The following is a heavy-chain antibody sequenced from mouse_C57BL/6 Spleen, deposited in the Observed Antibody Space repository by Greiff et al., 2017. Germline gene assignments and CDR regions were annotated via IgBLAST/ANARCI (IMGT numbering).Heavy chain of an antibody. V-gene: IGHV5-9-1*02. CDR1: GFTFSSYA. J-gene: IGHJ4*01. D-gene: IGHD4-1*01. CDR2: ISSGGDYI. Sequence: EVKLMESGEGLVKPGGSLKLSCAASGFTFSSYAMSWVRQTPEKRLEWVAYISSGGDYIYYADTVKGRFTISRDNARNTLYLQMSSLKSEDTAMYYCTREGDWDEAMDYWGQGTSVTVSS. CDR3: TREGDWDEAMDY.